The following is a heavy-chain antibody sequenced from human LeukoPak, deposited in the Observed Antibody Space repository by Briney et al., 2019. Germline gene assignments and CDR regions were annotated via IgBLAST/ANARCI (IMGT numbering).Heavy chain of an antibody. Sequence: GGSLRLSCAASGFTFSTYWMTWVRQAPGKGLEWIANIKPDGSEKYYVDSVKGRFTISRDNAKNSLYLQLSSLRAEDTAMYYCARDDYGDYFFDFWGQGTLVTVSS. D-gene: IGHD4-17*01. CDR1: GFTFSTYW. CDR3: ARDDYGDYFFDF. CDR2: IKPDGSEK. V-gene: IGHV3-7*01. J-gene: IGHJ4*02.